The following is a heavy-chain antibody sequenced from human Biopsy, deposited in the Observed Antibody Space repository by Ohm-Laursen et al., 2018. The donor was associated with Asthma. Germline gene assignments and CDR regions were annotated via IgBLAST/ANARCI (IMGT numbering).Heavy chain of an antibody. Sequence: SDTLSLTCAVSGGSISSSNWWSWVRQPPGKGLEWIGEIYHSGSAYYNPSLKSRISMSVDMSKKQFSLEVRSVTAADTAVYYCARSVTGSLAYCAGDCSFHLDRWGQGTLVTVSS. V-gene: IGHV4-4*02. CDR2: IYHSGSA. CDR1: GGSISSSNW. CDR3: ARSVTGSLAYCAGDCSFHLDR. J-gene: IGHJ5*02. D-gene: IGHD2-21*01.